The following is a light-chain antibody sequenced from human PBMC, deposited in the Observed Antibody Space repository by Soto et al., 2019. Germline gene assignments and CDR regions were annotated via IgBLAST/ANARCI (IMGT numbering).Light chain of an antibody. CDR1: QDISNS. J-gene: IGKJ2*01. CDR3: QHYDSLPYT. V-gene: IGKV1-33*01. CDR2: DES. Sequence: DIQMTQSPSSLSASVGDRVTITCQARQDISNSLNWYQQKLGKAPKLLIYDESNLETGGPSRFSGSGSGTDFTFTISSLQPEDIATYYCQHYDSLPYTFGQGTKLQIK.